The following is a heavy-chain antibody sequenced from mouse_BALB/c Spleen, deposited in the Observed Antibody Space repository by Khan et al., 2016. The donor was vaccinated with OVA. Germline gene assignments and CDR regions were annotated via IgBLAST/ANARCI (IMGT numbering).Heavy chain of an antibody. CDR2: INPSTGYT. Sequence: VQLQQSGAELAKPGASVKMSCTASGYTFTTYWIHWVKQRPGQGLEWIGYINPSTGYTEYNQKFKDKATLTTDKSSRAAYMQLSSLTSEDSAVYYCTRRRLDGLFAFWGQGTLVTVSA. CDR1: GYTFTTYW. D-gene: IGHD2-3*01. V-gene: IGHV1-7*01. J-gene: IGHJ3*01. CDR3: TRRRLDGLFAF.